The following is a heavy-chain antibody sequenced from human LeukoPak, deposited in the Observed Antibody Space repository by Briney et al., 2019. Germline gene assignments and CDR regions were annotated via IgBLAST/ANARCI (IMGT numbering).Heavy chain of an antibody. CDR3: AKVYSSGWRDAFDI. CDR1: GFTFSSYS. V-gene: IGHV3-23*01. J-gene: IGHJ3*02. D-gene: IGHD6-19*01. Sequence: GGSLTLSCAASGFTFSSYSMRWVRQAPGKGREWVSGIRGSGSSTNYADSVTGRFTNSRDNSKNTLYLQMNSLRAEDTAVYYCAKVYSSGWRDAFDIWGQGTVVTVSS. CDR2: IRGSGSST.